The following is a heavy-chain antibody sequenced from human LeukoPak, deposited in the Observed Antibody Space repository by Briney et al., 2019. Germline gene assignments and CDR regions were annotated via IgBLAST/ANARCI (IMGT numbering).Heavy chain of an antibody. D-gene: IGHD3-9*01. CDR3: GKTDIYFNPIDY. CDR1: GVSISSSEW. V-gene: IGHV4-4*02. J-gene: IGHJ4*02. CDR2: IHRDGRT. Sequence: SETLSLTRAVSGVSISSSEWWIWVRQPPGQGLAWIGEIHRDGRTRYNPSLQTRVTMSIDYSKNQISLEVTSVTAADTAIYYCGKTDIYFNPIDYWGPGSLVTVSS.